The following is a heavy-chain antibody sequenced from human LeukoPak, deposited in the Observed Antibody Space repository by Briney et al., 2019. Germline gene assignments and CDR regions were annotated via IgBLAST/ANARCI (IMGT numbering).Heavy chain of an antibody. J-gene: IGHJ4*02. D-gene: IGHD3-10*01. V-gene: IGHV1-18*01. CDR2: ISAYNGNT. CDR3: ARRAYGSGSYFIDY. Sequence: ASVKVSCTASGYTFTSYGISWVRQAPGQGLEWMGWISAYNGNTNYAQKLQGRVTMTTDTSTSTAYMELRSLRSDDTAVYYCARRAYGSGSYFIDYWGQGTLVTVSS. CDR1: GYTFTSYG.